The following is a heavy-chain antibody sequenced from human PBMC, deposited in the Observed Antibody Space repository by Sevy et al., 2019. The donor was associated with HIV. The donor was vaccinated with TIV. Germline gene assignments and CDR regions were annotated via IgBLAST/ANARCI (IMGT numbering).Heavy chain of an antibody. D-gene: IGHD3-22*01. CDR3: AKEPNYYDSSGYSTYYFDY. J-gene: IGHJ4*02. V-gene: IGHV3-30*18. CDR2: ISYDGSNK. CDR1: GFTFSSYG. Sequence: GGSLRLSCAASGFTFSSYGMHWVRQAPGKGLEWVAVISYDGSNKYYADSVKGRFTISRENSKNTLYLQMNSLRAEDTAVYYCAKEPNYYDSSGYSTYYFDYWGQGTLVTVSS.